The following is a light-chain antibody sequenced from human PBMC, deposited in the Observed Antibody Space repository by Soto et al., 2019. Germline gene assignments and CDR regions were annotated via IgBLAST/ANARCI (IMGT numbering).Light chain of an antibody. V-gene: IGLV1-44*01. Sequence: QLVLTQQPSVSGTPGLRVNISCSGGISNIGKDTVNWYQQLPGTAPKLLMFNDDKRPSGVPDRFYGSRSGTSASLAISGLTSADEAVYFCSTWDDSLNGWVFGGGTKVNVL. CDR3: STWDDSLNGWV. CDR2: NDD. CDR1: ISNIGKDT. J-gene: IGLJ3*02.